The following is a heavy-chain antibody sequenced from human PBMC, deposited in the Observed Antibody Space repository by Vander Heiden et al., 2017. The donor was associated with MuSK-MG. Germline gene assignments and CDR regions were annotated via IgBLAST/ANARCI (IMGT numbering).Heavy chain of an antibody. CDR1: GGSISSSSYY. D-gene: IGHD3-16*01. J-gene: IGHJ5*02. V-gene: IGHV4-39*01. Sequence: QLQLQESGPGLVKPSETLSLTCTVAGGSISSSSYYWSWIRQPPGKGLEWIGSIYYSGSTYYNPSLKSRVTISVDTSKNQFSLKLSSVTAADTAVYYCARHRADYVWGPSWFDPWGQGTLVTVSS. CDR3: ARHRADYVWGPSWFDP. CDR2: IYYSGST.